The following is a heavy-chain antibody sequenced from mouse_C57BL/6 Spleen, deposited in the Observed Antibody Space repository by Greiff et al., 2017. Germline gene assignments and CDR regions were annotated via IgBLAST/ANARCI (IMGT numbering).Heavy chain of an antibody. CDR3: ARGDYYCNPHYYAMDY. D-gene: IGHD1-1*01. CDR1: GYTFTSYW. Sequence: QVQLQQPGAELVKPGASVKLSCTASGYTFTSYWMHWVKQRPGQGLEWIGMIHPNSGSTNYNEKFKSKATLTVDKSSSTAYMQLSSLTSEDSAVYYCARGDYYCNPHYYAMDYWGQGTSVTVSS. CDR2: IHPNSGST. J-gene: IGHJ4*01. V-gene: IGHV1-64*01.